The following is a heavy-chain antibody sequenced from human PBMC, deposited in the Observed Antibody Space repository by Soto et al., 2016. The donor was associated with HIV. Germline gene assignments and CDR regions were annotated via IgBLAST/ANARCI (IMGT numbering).Heavy chain of an antibody. Sequence: EVQLVESGGGLVQPGGSLRLSCAASGFTVSSSYMSWVRQTPGKGLEWVSVIYSAGNTYYANSVKGRFTMSRDNSNNTLYLQMNSLRAEDTAVYYCVRDRPGYSDRSGSSVGVGYFENWGQGNLVTVSS. CDR3: VRDRPGYSDRSGSSVGVGYFEN. CDR2: IYSAGNT. D-gene: IGHD3-22*01. CDR1: GFTVSSSY. V-gene: IGHV3-66*01. J-gene: IGHJ4*02.